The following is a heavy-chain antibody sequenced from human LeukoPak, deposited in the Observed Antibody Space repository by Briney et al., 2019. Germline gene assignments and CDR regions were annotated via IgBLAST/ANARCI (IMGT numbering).Heavy chain of an antibody. V-gene: IGHV4-39*01. Sequence: SETLSLTCTVSGGSISSSSYYRGWIRQPPGKGLEWIGSIYYSGSTYYNPSLKSRVTISVDTSKNQFSLKLSSVTAADTAVYYCAGPRGGGGDAFDIWGQGTMVTVSS. CDR2: IYYSGST. D-gene: IGHD3-10*01. CDR1: GGSISSSSYY. J-gene: IGHJ3*02. CDR3: AGPRGGGGDAFDI.